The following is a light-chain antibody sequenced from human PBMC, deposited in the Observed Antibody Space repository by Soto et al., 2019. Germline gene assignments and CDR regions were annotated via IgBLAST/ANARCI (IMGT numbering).Light chain of an antibody. Sequence: DIVMTQSPDFLAVSLGERATINCKTSQSVLYTPDNRNYFAWYQQKPGQPPKMLINWASTRASGVPDRFSGSGSGTDFTLTISNLQAEDVAVYYCQQYHSAPLTFGGGTKVEAK. J-gene: IGKJ4*01. CDR2: WAS. V-gene: IGKV4-1*01. CDR3: QQYHSAPLT. CDR1: QSVLYTPDNRNY.